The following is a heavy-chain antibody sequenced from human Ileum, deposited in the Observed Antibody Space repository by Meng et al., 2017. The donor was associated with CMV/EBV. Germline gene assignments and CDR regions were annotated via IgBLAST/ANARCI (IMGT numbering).Heavy chain of an antibody. J-gene: IGHJ5*02. Sequence: SGFNFSKAGMSWVRQAPGKGLEWVARIKTKTDDGTTDYAAPVQGRFTISRDDSENILYLQMNSLKTEDTAIYYCTTFYSSSSLWSDPWGQGTLVTVSS. D-gene: IGHD6-6*01. CDR3: TTFYSSSSLWSDP. CDR2: IKTKTDDGTT. CDR1: GFNFSKAG. V-gene: IGHV3-15*01.